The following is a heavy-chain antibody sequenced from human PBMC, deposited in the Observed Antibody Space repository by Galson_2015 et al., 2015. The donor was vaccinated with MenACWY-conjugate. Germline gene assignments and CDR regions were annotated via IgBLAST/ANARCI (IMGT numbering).Heavy chain of an antibody. V-gene: IGHV3-74*01. D-gene: IGHD5-24*01. CDR3: ARDPERGDGYVLDY. CDR2: INRDGSST. CDR1: GFTFSSYW. J-gene: IGHJ4*02. Sequence: SLRLSCAASGFTFSSYWMYWVRHAPGKGLVWVAHINRDGSSTSYAGSVKGRFTISRDNAKNMLYLQMNSLRAEDTAVYYCARDPERGDGYVLDYWGQGTLVTVSS.